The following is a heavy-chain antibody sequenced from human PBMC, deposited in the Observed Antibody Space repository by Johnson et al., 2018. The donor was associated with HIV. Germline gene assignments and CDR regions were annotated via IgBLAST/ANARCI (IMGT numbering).Heavy chain of an antibody. CDR2: ISYDGSNK. J-gene: IGHJ3*02. CDR3: SSPWYYDMYAFDI. D-gene: IGHD3-22*01. CDR1: GFTFSSSG. Sequence: QMQLVESGGGVVQPGRSLRLSCAASGFTFSSSGMHWVRQAPGKGLEWVAVISYDGSNKYYADSVKGRFSISRDNSKNTVYLQMNSLRPEDTAVYYCSSPWYYDMYAFDIWGQGTLVTVSS. V-gene: IGHV3-30*03.